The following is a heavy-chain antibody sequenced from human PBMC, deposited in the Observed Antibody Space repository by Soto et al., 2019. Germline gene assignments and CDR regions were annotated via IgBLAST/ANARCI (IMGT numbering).Heavy chain of an antibody. CDR2: IYYSGST. V-gene: IGHV4-31*03. CDR1: GGSIRRASYF. D-gene: IGHD1-26*01. Sequence: QVQLQESGPGLVKPSQTLSLTCSVSGGSIRRASYFWSWIRQHPGKGLEWIGYIYYSGSTYYNPSLKSRVSISIDTSKNQFSLKLSSVTAADTAVYYCARVRYGSYYLDSWGQGTLVTVSS. J-gene: IGHJ4*02. CDR3: ARVRYGSYYLDS.